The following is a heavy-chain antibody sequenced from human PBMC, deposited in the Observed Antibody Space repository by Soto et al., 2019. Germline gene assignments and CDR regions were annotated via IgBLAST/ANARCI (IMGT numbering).Heavy chain of an antibody. D-gene: IGHD6-6*01. CDR3: AKGILSSSGSGFYYFDY. J-gene: IGHJ4*02. CDR1: GFTFSSYA. Sequence: WGSLRLSCAASGFTFSSYAMSWVRQAPGKGLEWVSAISGSVGSTYYADPVKGRFTISRDNSKNTLYLQMNSLRAEDTAVYYCAKGILSSSGSGFYYFDYWGQGTLVTVSS. CDR2: ISGSVGST. V-gene: IGHV3-23*01.